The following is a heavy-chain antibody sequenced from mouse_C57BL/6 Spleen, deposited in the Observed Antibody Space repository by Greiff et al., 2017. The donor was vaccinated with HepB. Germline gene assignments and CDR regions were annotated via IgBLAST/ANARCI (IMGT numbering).Heavy chain of an antibody. V-gene: IGHV1-52*01. CDR1: GYTFTSYW. J-gene: IGHJ4*01. D-gene: IGHD1-1*01. CDR3: ARISATTEDY. CDR2: IDPSDSET. Sequence: QVQLQQPGAELVRPGSSVKLSCKASGYTFTSYWMHWVKQRPIQGLEWIGNIDPSDSETHYNQKFKDKATLTVDKSSSTAYMQLSSLTSEDSAVYDCARISATTEDYWGQGTSVTVSS.